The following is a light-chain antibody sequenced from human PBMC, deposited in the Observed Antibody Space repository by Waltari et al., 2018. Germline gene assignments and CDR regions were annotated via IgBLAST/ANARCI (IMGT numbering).Light chain of an antibody. CDR3: QTGGHGTWV. V-gene: IGLV4-69*01. CDR1: SGPTSTT. Sequence: QLVVTQSPSASASLGPSVRLTCPLSSGPTSTTIRWLHQQPEKGPRYLMKVNSDGSHSRGDEIPDRFSGSSSGAERHLTISSLQAEDEADYYCQTGGHGTWVFGGGTKLTVL. CDR2: VNSDGSH. J-gene: IGLJ3*02.